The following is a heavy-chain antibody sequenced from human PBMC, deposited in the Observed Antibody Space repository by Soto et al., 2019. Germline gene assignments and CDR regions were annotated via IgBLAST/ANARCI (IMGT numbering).Heavy chain of an antibody. D-gene: IGHD3-10*01. V-gene: IGHV3-21*01. CDR3: ARDPQADYGSGSYYHDY. Sequence: ESGGGLVKPGGSLRLSCAASGFTFSTYSMSWVRQAPGKGLEWVSAISSSSSYIYYADSVKGRFTISRDNAKNSLYLQMNSLRAADAAVSYCARDPQADYGSGSYYHDYWGQGTLVTVSS. CDR1: GFTFSTYS. CDR2: ISSSSSYI. J-gene: IGHJ4*02.